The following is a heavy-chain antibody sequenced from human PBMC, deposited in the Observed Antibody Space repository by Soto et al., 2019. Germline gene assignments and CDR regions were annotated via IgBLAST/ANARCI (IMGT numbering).Heavy chain of an antibody. D-gene: IGHD3-22*01. J-gene: IGHJ4*02. Sequence: QVQLQESGPGLVKPSGTLSLTCAVSGGSINSDKWWNWVRQPPGKGLEWIGEVHRSGSTNSNPSLKSRVTISVDKSQNHFSLKLSSVTAADTAVYYCARRDYYDSTGYYGDWGQGTPVTVSS. V-gene: IGHV4-4*02. CDR3: ARRDYYDSTGYYGD. CDR2: VHRSGST. CDR1: GGSINSDKW.